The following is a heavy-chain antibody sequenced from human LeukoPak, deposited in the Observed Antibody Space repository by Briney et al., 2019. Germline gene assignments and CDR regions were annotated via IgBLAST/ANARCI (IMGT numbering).Heavy chain of an antibody. V-gene: IGHV3-21*01. CDR1: GFTFSSYS. D-gene: IGHD2-2*01. CDR3: ARDRGGRISCHDY. Sequence: GGSLRLSCAASGFTFSSYSMNWVRQAPGKGLEWVSSISSSSSYIYYADSVKGRFTISRDNAKNSLYLQMNSLRAEDTAVYYCARDRGGRISCHDYWGQGTLVTVSS. J-gene: IGHJ4*02. CDR2: ISSSSSYI.